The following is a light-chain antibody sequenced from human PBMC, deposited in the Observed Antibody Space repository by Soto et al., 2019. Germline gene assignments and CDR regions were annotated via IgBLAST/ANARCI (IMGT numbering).Light chain of an antibody. CDR1: QSISRS. V-gene: IGKV1-5*01. CDR3: QQYNSYSQMT. CDR2: DAS. Sequence: DIQMTQSPSTLSASVGDRVTITCRASQSISRSLAWYQQKPGKAPNLLIYDASSLESGVPSRFSGSGFGTEFTLTISSLQPEDFATYYCQQYNSYSQMTFGGGTKVDIK. J-gene: IGKJ4*01.